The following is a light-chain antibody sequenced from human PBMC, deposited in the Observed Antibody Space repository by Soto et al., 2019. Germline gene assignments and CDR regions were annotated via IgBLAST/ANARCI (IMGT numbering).Light chain of an antibody. CDR2: DVT. V-gene: IGLV2-14*03. Sequence: QSVLTPADSVSGCNEQSISNSCTRTSSYVGGFNYVSWYQQHPGKAPKLMIYDVTNRPAGVSYRFSGSKSGNTASLTISGLQAEDEADYYCSTYTSISTYVFGTGTKITVL. CDR3: STYTSISTYV. CDR1: SSYVGGFNY. J-gene: IGLJ1*01.